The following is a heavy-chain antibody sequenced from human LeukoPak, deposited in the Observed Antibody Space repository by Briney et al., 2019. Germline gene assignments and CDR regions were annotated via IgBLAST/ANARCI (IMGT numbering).Heavy chain of an antibody. CDR3: TSTVAGPYQFDY. Sequence: GGSLRLSCTASGFTFSSYWMHWVRQAPEKGLVWVSRINNDGSSTAYADSVKGRFTVSRDNTKNTLYLQMNSLRVEDTAVYYCTSTVAGPYQFDYWGQGTLVTVSS. CDR1: GFTFSSYW. D-gene: IGHD6-19*01. J-gene: IGHJ4*02. V-gene: IGHV3-74*01. CDR2: INNDGSST.